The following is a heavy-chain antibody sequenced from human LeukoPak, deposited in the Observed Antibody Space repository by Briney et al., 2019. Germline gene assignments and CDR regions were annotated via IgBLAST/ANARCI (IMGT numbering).Heavy chain of an antibody. J-gene: IGHJ5*02. Sequence: SETLSLTCAVYGGSFSCYYWSWIRQPPGKVLEWIGEINHSGSTNYNPSLKSRVTISVDTSKNQFSLKLSSVTAADMAVYYCARASRIYSSSSKWFDPWGQGTLVTVSS. D-gene: IGHD6-6*01. CDR2: INHSGST. V-gene: IGHV4-34*01. CDR1: GGSFSCYY. CDR3: ARASRIYSSSSKWFDP.